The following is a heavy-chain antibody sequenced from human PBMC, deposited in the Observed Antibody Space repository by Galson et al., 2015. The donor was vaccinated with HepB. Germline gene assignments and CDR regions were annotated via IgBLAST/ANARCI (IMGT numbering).Heavy chain of an antibody. Sequence: SVKVSCKASGYTFTNYGISWVRQAPGQGLEWMGWISVYNGNTNYVQEFQGRVTMTTDTSTSTAYMELRSLRSDDTAVYYCARDRVYGDYDVYWHFDLWGRGTLVTVSS. CDR1: GYTFTNYG. CDR2: ISVYNGNT. D-gene: IGHD4-17*01. V-gene: IGHV1-18*01. CDR3: ARDRVYGDYDVYWHFDL. J-gene: IGHJ2*01.